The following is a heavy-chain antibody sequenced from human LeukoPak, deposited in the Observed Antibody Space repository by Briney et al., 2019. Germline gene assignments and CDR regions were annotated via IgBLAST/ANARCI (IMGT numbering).Heavy chain of an antibody. V-gene: IGHV3-48*03. CDR2: ISSSGSTI. J-gene: IGHJ3*02. CDR3: ARDLYYGDGPDAFDI. D-gene: IGHD4-17*01. Sequence: PGGSLRLTCAASGFTFSSYEMNWVRQAPGKGLEWVSYISSSGSTIYYADSVKGRFTISRDNAKNSLYLQMNSLRAEDTAVYYCARDLYYGDGPDAFDIWGQGTMVTVSS. CDR1: GFTFSSYE.